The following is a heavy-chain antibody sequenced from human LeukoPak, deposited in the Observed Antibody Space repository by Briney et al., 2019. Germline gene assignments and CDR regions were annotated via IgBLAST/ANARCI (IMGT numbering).Heavy chain of an antibody. CDR3: AKDYLLWSGTGYFDY. J-gene: IGHJ4*02. CDR1: GFTFSSYA. Sequence: GGSLRLSCAASGFTFSSYAMSWVRQAAGKGLEWVSAISGSGGNTYYTDSVKGRFTISRDNSDNALYLQMNSLRAEDTAVYYCAKDYLLWSGTGYFDYWGQGTLVTVSS. CDR2: ISGSGGNT. D-gene: IGHD3-3*01. V-gene: IGHV3-23*01.